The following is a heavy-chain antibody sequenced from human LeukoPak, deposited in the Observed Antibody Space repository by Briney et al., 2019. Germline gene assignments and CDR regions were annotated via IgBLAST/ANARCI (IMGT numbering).Heavy chain of an antibody. V-gene: IGHV3-33*01. CDR3: ARDLYFHDSSGYYYGVDY. D-gene: IGHD3-22*01. J-gene: IGHJ4*02. CDR1: GFIFSRYG. CDR2: IWYDGSNK. Sequence: GRSLRLSCAASGFIFSRYGLHWVRQAPGKGLEWVAAIWYDGSNKYYADSVKGGFTISRDNSRNTLYLEMNSLRAEDTAVYYCARDLYFHDSSGYYYGVDYWGQGTLVTVSS.